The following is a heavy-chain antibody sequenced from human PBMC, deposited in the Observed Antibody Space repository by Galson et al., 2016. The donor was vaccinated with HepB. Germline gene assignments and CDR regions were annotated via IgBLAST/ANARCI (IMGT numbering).Heavy chain of an antibody. CDR1: GFTFNSYW. CDR2: ISSSSGVL. CDR3: ARDLHSGAYTFDY. V-gene: IGHV3-48*02. D-gene: IGHD1-26*01. J-gene: IGHJ4*02. Sequence: SLRLSCAVSGFTFNSYWMSWVRQAPGKGLEWVSYISSSSGVLYYADSVKGRFTISRDNAKNSLYLQMNSLRDEDTAVYYCARDLHSGAYTFDYWGQGTLVTVSS.